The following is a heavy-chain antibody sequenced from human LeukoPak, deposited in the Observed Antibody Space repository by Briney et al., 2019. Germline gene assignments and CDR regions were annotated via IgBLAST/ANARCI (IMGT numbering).Heavy chain of an antibody. J-gene: IGHJ4*02. D-gene: IGHD3-10*01. V-gene: IGHV3-23*01. CDR1: GGSFSGYY. CDR3: ANPHGECF. CDR2: ISGSGGST. Sequence: ETLSLTCAVYGGSFSGYYWSWIRQAPGKGLEWVSAISGSGGSTYYADSVKGRFTISRDNSKNTLYLQMNSLRAEDTAVYYCANPHGECFWGQGTLVTVSS.